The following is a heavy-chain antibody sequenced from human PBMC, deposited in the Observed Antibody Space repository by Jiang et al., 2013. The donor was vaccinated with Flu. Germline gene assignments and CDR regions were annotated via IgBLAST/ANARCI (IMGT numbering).Heavy chain of an antibody. D-gene: IGHD3-22*01. CDR1: GYTFTSYA. J-gene: IGHJ4*02. CDR3: ARGGRDTYYYEAD. V-gene: IGHV7-4-1*02. CDR2: INTNTGNP. Sequence: SVKVSCKASGYTFTSYAMNRVRQAPGQGLEWMGWINTNTGNPTYAQGFTGRFVFSLDTSVSTAYLQISSLKAEDTAVYYCARGGRDTYYYEADWGQGTLVTVSS.